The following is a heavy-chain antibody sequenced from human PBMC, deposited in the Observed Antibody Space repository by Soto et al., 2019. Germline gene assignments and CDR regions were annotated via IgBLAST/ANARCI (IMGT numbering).Heavy chain of an antibody. CDR1: GCNFISYS. Sequence: GGSLRVCWAASGCNFISYSRNWVRPAPGKGLEWVSSISSSSSYIYYADSVKGRFTISRDNAKNSLYLQMNSLRAEDTAVYYRARDYPAYIAAAAWDYYYYMDVWGKGTTVTVSS. V-gene: IGHV3-21*01. J-gene: IGHJ6*03. CDR2: ISSSSSYI. CDR3: ARDYPAYIAAAAWDYYYYMDV. D-gene: IGHD6-13*01.